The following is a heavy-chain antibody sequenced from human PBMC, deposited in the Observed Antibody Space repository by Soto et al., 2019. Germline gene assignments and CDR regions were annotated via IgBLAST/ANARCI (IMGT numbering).Heavy chain of an antibody. D-gene: IGHD1-1*01. J-gene: IGHJ4*02. Sequence: SSETLSLTCTVSGGSISSYYWSWIRQPPGKGLEWIGYIYYSGSTNYNPSLKSRVTILVDTSKNQFSLKLSSVTAADTAVYYCARRYGYSFDYWGQGTLVTVSS. V-gene: IGHV4-59*08. CDR2: IYYSGST. CDR1: GGSISSYY. CDR3: ARRYGYSFDY.